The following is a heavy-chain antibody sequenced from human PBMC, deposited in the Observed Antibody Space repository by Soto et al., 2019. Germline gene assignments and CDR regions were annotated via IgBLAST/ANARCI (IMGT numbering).Heavy chain of an antibody. CDR2: IKQDGSEK. J-gene: IGHJ3*02. CDR1: GFTFSSYW. CDR3: ARDRSDYYDSSGYYPDAFDI. Sequence: PGGSLRLSCAASGFTFSSYWMSWVRQAPGKGLEWVANIKQDGSEKYYVDSVKGRFTISRDNAKNSLYLQMNSLRAEDTAVYYCARDRSDYYDSSGYYPDAFDIWGQGTMVTVSS. D-gene: IGHD3-22*01. V-gene: IGHV3-7*03.